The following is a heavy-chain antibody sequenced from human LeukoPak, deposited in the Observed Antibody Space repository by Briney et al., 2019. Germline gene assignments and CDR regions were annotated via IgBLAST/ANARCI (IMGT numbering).Heavy chain of an antibody. CDR1: GGSISSSSYY. CDR3: ARHWATAVRPNPLQNWSDP. V-gene: IGHV4-39*01. CDR2: IYYSGST. D-gene: IGHD2-2*01. Sequence: PSETLSLTCTVSGGSISSSSYYWGWIRQPPGKGLEWIGSIYYSGSTYYNPSLKSRVTISVDTSKNQFSLKLSSVTAADTAVYYCARHWATAVRPNPLQNWSDPWGQGTLVTVSS. J-gene: IGHJ5*02.